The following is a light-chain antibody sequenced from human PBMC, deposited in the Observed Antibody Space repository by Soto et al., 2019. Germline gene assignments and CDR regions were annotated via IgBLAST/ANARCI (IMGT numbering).Light chain of an antibody. J-gene: IGLJ2*01. CDR3: LSFDSSLSVV. CDR2: GNT. V-gene: IGLV1-40*01. Sequence: QSVLTQPPSVSGAPGQRVTISCTGSLSNIGAGYDVHWYQQLPGRAPKLLIYGNTNRPSGVPDRFSGSKSGTSASLAITGLQAEDEADYYCLSFDSSLSVVFGGGTKLTVL. CDR1: LSNIGAGYD.